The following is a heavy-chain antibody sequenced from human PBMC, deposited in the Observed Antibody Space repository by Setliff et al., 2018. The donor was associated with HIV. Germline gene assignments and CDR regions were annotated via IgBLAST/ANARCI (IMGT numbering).Heavy chain of an antibody. CDR1: GGSINNDIYF. D-gene: IGHD6-6*01. V-gene: IGHV4-31*03. CDR3: ARSGSSSPYYFDY. CDR2: IYYSGST. Sequence: SATLSLTCTVSGGSINNDIYFWSWIRQYPGKGLEWIGYIYYSGSTYYNPSLKSRITISVDTSKNQFSLRLSSVPAADTAVYYCARSGSSSPYYFDYWGQGTLVTVSS. J-gene: IGHJ4*02.